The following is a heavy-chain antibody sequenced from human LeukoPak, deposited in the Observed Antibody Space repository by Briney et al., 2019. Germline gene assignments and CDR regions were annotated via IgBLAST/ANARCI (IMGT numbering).Heavy chain of an antibody. CDR3: ARDPGADYPHNWFDP. CDR1: GYSFTGYC. V-gene: IGHV1-2*02. Sequence: ASVKVSCKASGYSFTGYCMHWVRQAPGQGLEWMGWINPNSGGTNCAQKFQGRVSMTRDTSISTAYMELSRLTSDDTAVYYCARDPGADYPHNWFDPWGQGTLVTVSS. D-gene: IGHD4/OR15-4a*01. J-gene: IGHJ5*02. CDR2: INPNSGGT.